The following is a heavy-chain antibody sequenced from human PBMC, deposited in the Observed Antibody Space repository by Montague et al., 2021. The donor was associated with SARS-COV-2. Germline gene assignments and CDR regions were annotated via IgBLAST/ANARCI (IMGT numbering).Heavy chain of an antibody. CDR3: AKASESSGYYEMDF. CDR2: ISWNGDDI. J-gene: IGHJ1*01. V-gene: IGHV3-9*01. CDR1: GFSFSDYA. Sequence: FLRLSCAASGFSFSDYAMHWVRQVPGKGLEWVSGISWNGDDICQVDSVRGRFSIFRDIGKKSLYLQMNSLRVEDTALYYCAKASESSGYYEMDFWGQGVLVVVSS. D-gene: IGHD6-19*01.